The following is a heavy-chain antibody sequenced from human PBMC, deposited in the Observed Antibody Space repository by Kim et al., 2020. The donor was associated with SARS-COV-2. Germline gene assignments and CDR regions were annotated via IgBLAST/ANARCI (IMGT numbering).Heavy chain of an antibody. CDR3: ARRGSSRSVGMDV. D-gene: IGHD6-13*01. CDR2: IYYSGNT. Sequence: SETLSLTCSVSGGSISSTSYYWGWIRQPPGKGLEWIGSIYYSGNTYYNPSLKSRVTISVDTSKNQFSLKLSSVTAADTAVYYCARRGSSRSVGMDVWGQGTTVTVSS. J-gene: IGHJ6*02. CDR1: GGSISSTSYY. V-gene: IGHV4-39*01.